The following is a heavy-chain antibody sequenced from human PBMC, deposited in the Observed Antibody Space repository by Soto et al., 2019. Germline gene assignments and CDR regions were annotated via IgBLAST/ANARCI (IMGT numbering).Heavy chain of an antibody. CDR2: INPNSGGT. V-gene: IGHV1-2*02. J-gene: IGHJ6*01. CDR1: GYTFTGYY. CDR3: ARGSSYYDFWSGSHLYYGMEV. Sequence: ASVKVSCKASGYTFTGYYMHWVRQAPGQGLEWMGWINPNSGGTNYAQKFQGRVTMTRDTSISTAYMELSRLRSDDTAVYYCARGSSYYDFWSGSHLYYGMEVLGQGTTVTVSS. D-gene: IGHD3-3*01.